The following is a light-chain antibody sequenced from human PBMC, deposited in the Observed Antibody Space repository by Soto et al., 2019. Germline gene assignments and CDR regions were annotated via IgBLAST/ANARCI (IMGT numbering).Light chain of an antibody. V-gene: IGKV3-11*01. CDR1: QNIASY. Sequence: EIVLTQSPATLSLSPGERATLSYRASQNIASYLAWYQHRPGQAPRLLISDASNRAAGIPDRFSGSGSGTAFTLTISSLEPEDFAIYYCQQRTNWPPLTFGGGTRVEIK. J-gene: IGKJ4*01. CDR2: DAS. CDR3: QQRTNWPPLT.